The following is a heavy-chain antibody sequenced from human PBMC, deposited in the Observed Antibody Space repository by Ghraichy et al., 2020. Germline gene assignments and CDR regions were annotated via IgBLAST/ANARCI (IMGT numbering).Heavy chain of an antibody. V-gene: IGHV3-15*01. CDR2: IKRKTDGGTT. D-gene: IGHD3-3*01. CDR1: GFTFSNSS. J-gene: IGHJ3*02. Sequence: GGSLRLSCAASGFTFSNSSMNWVRQAPGKGLEWVGRIKRKTDGGTTDYAAPVKGRFTISRDESKNTLYLQMNSLKTEDTAVYYCTRDLGEGIVAPNAFDIWGQGTVVAVSS. CDR3: TRDLGEGIVAPNAFDI.